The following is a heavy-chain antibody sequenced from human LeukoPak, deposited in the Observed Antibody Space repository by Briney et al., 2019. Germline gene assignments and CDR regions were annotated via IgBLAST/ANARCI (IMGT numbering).Heavy chain of an antibody. CDR2: IYSGNKT. CDR3: AKEHYGEWGGFDY. D-gene: IGHD4-17*01. V-gene: IGHV3-66*01. J-gene: IGHJ4*02. CDR1: GFTVSSSY. Sequence: GGSLRLSCAASGFTVSSSYMSWVRQAPGKGLEWVSVIYSGNKTYYADSVKGRFIISRDNSKNTVYLQMNSLRAEDTAVYYCAKEHYGEWGGFDYWGQGTLVTVSS.